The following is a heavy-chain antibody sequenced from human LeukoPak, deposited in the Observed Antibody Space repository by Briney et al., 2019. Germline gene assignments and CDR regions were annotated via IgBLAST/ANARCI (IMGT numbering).Heavy chain of an antibody. V-gene: IGHV3-74*01. CDR3: ARDVQAGPGY. J-gene: IGHJ4*02. CDR1: GFTFSNYW. CDR2: INGDGSST. D-gene: IGHD6-19*01. Sequence: GGSLRLSCAASGFTFSNYWMHWVRQAPGKGLVWVSRINGDGSSTTYADSVKGRFTISRDKAKNTLYLQMNSLRAEDTAVYYCARDVQAGPGYWGQGSLVTVSS.